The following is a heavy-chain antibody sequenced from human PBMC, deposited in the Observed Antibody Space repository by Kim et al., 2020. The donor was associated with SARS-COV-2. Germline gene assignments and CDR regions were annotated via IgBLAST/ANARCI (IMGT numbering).Heavy chain of an antibody. V-gene: IGHV3-23*01. J-gene: IGHJ6*02. Sequence: GGSLRLSCAASGFIFSKYVMSWVRQAPGKGLEWVSVIIGHDSRTYYADSVKGRFTISRDNSKDALYLQMNSLRAEDTAVYYCTRHSNYDMDVWGQGTTVTVSS. CDR2: IIGHDSRT. CDR3: TRHSNYDMDV. CDR1: GFIFSKYV.